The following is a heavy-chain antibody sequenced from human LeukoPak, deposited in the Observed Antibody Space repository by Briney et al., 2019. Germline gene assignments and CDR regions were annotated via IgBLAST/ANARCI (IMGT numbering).Heavy chain of an antibody. CDR3: ARQYTSSSYPYFDY. D-gene: IGHD6-6*01. CDR2: ISSSSYYI. CDR1: GFTFSTYS. J-gene: IGHJ4*02. Sequence: GGSLRLSCAASGFTFSTYSMNWVRQAPGTGLEWVSSISSSSYYIYYADSVKGRFTISRDNAKNSLYLQMNSLRAEGTAVYYCARQYTSSSYPYFDYWGQGTLVTVSS. V-gene: IGHV3-21*01.